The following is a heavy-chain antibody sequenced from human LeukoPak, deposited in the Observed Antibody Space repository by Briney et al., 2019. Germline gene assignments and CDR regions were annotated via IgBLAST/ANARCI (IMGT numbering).Heavy chain of an antibody. CDR1: GFTFSTYA. Sequence: GGSLILSCSASGFTFSTYAMHWVRQAPRKGLEYVADITGNGDSTYYADSVKGRFTISRDNSKNTLYLQMSSLRVEDTAVYYCVKDLSSVGSGWYGGDYWGQGTLVTVSS. J-gene: IGHJ4*02. CDR2: ITGNGDST. D-gene: IGHD6-19*01. V-gene: IGHV3-64D*09. CDR3: VKDLSSVGSGWYGGDY.